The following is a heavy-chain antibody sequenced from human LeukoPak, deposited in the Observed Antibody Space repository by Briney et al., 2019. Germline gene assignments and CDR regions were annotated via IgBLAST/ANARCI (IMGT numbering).Heavy chain of an antibody. CDR2: LYNDGNT. CDR1: GFTVNSNS. CDR3: ASFSKVGSAIDY. Sequence: GGSLRLSCAASGFTVNSNSMTWVRQAPGEGLEWVSFLYNDGNTYYADSVKGRFTISRDNSKNTLYLQMGSLRAEDMAVYYCASFSKVGSAIDYWGQGTLVTVSS. V-gene: IGHV3-53*05. D-gene: IGHD3-10*01. J-gene: IGHJ4*02.